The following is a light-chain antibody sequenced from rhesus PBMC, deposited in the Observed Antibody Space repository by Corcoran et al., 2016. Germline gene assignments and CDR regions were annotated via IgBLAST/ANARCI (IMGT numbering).Light chain of an antibody. Sequence: VMTQSPATLSLSPGERATLSCRASQSVSSYLAWYPQKPGQAPRLLIYGASSGATEIPDRVSDSGSGTDFALTISSLEPEDVGVYHCYQHSSGYSFGQGTKVEIK. CDR3: YQHSSGYS. CDR1: QSVSSY. J-gene: IGKJ2*01. V-gene: IGKV3-10*01. CDR2: GAS.